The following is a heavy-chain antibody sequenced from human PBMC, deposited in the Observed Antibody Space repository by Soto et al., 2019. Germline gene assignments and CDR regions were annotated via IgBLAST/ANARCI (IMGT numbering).Heavy chain of an antibody. V-gene: IGHV4-59*08. J-gene: IGHJ4*02. Sequence: QVQLQESGPGLVKPSETLSLTCTVSGGSISSYYWSWIRQPPGKGLEWIGYIYYSGCINYNPSLNSRVTISVDTSKNQFSVKLSSVTAADTAVYYCAGRYGRAFDYWGQRTLVTVSS. CDR1: GGSISSYY. D-gene: IGHD1-1*01. CDR3: AGRYGRAFDY. CDR2: IYYSGCI.